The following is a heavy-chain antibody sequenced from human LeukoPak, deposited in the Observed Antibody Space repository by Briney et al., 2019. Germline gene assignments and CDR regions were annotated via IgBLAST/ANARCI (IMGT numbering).Heavy chain of an antibody. CDR2: ISGHSGNT. CDR3: ARDFAWGSGGAPIDDNWLDP. J-gene: IGHJ5*02. V-gene: IGHV1-18*01. D-gene: IGHD7-27*01. CDR1: GYIFSNYG. Sequence: ASVKVSCKASGYIFSNYGITWVGQAPGHGLEWMGWISGHSGNTNYAQKFQDRATMATDTSTSTAYMELRSLRFDDTAVYYCARDFAWGSGGAPIDDNWLDPWGQGILVTVSS.